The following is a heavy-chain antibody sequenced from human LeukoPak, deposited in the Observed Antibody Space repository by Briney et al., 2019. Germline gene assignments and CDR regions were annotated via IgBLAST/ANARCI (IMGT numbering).Heavy chain of an antibody. D-gene: IGHD3-9*01. Sequence: PGGSLRLSCAASGFTFSSYGMHWVRQAPGKGLEWVAVISYDGSNKYYADSVKGRFTISRDNSKNTLYLQMNSLRAEDTAVYYCAKGPNYDILPGWRKTHNAFDIWGQGTMVTVPS. CDR3: AKGPNYDILPGWRKTHNAFDI. CDR2: ISYDGSNK. V-gene: IGHV3-30*18. CDR1: GFTFSSYG. J-gene: IGHJ3*02.